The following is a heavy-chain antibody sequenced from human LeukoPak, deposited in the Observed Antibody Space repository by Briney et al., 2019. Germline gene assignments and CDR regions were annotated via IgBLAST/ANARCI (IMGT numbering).Heavy chain of an antibody. Sequence: PSETLSLTCAVYGGSFSGYYWSWIRQPPGKGLEWIGEINHSGSTNYNPSLKSRVTISVDTSKNQFALKLSSVTAADTAVYYCARARNFDWFHTRGWFDPWGQGTLVTVSS. J-gene: IGHJ5*02. CDR2: INHSGST. CDR1: GGSFSGYY. CDR3: ARARNFDWFHTRGWFDP. V-gene: IGHV4-34*01. D-gene: IGHD3-9*01.